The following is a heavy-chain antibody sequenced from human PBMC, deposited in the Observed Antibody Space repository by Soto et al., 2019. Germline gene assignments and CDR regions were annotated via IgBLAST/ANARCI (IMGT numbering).Heavy chain of an antibody. CDR3: ARHRQYYDTSGYQQRYFDY. Sequence: ATLSLTFTVTGDSISSRSYYWGWIRQPPGKGLEWLGTIYYSGTTSNNPSLKSRVIISVDTSNNQLFLKLRSVTAADTAVYYCARHRQYYDTSGYQQRYFDYWGQGTQVTVS. CDR1: GDSISSRSYY. V-gene: IGHV4-39*01. D-gene: IGHD3-22*01. J-gene: IGHJ4*02. CDR2: IYYSGTT.